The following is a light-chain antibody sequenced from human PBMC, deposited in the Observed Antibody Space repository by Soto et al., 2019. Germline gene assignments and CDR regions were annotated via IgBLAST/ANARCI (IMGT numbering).Light chain of an antibody. CDR2: RDN. Sequence: QAVVTQPPSASGTPGQRVTISCFGSSSNIGRNYVYWFQQLPGTAPKLLIYRDNQRPSGVPDRFAGSKSGTSASLAISGLRAEDEADYYCAARDDNLSGVFGGGTKVTVL. CDR3: AARDDNLSGV. J-gene: IGLJ2*01. V-gene: IGLV1-47*01. CDR1: SSNIGRNY.